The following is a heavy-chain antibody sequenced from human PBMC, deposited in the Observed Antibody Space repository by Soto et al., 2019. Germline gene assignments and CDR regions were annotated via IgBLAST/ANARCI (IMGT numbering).Heavy chain of an antibody. J-gene: IGHJ2*01. CDR3: ARGFTIFGVVISYWYFDL. V-gene: IGHV4-59*01. Sequence: SETLSLTCTVSGGSISSYYWSWIRQPPGKGLEWIGYIYYSGSTNYNPSLKSRVTISVDTSKNQFSLKLSSVTAADTAVYYCARGFTIFGVVISYWYFDLWGRGTLVTVSS. CDR2: IYYSGST. CDR1: GGSISSYY. D-gene: IGHD3-3*01.